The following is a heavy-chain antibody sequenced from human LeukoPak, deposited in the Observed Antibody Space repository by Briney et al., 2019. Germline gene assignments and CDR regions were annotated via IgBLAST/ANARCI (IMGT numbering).Heavy chain of an antibody. Sequence: SETLSLTCAVYGGSFSGYYCSWIRQPPGKGLEWIGEINHSVSTNYNPSLKSRVTISVDTSKNQFSLKLSSVTAADTAVYYCARGRGYCSSTSCYQRLMYFDYWGQGTLVTVSS. CDR1: GGSFSGYY. CDR2: INHSVST. J-gene: IGHJ4*02. V-gene: IGHV4-34*01. CDR3: ARGRGYCSSTSCYQRLMYFDY. D-gene: IGHD2-2*01.